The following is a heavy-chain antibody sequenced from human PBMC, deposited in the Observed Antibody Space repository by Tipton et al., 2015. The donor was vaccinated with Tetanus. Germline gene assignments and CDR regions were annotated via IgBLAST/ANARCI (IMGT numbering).Heavy chain of an antibody. Sequence: TLSLTCTLSGGSISSYYWSWVRQPPGKGLEWIGYIYYSGSTNYNPSLKSRVTISVDTSKNQFSLKLSSVTAADTAVYYCARDNRVPLRFGELLEFYYYYGMDVWGQGTTVTVSS. CDR2: IYYSGST. CDR1: GGSISSYY. D-gene: IGHD3-10*01. J-gene: IGHJ6*02. CDR3: ARDNRVPLRFGELLEFYYYYGMDV. V-gene: IGHV4-59*01.